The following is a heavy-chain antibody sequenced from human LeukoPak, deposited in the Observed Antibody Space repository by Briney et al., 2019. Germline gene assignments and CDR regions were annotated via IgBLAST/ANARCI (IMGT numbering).Heavy chain of an antibody. CDR3: VRTVPLVRGSHYDY. J-gene: IGHJ4*02. D-gene: IGHD3-10*01. V-gene: IGHV1-18*04. CDR1: GYTFTGYY. CDR2: ISAYNGNT. Sequence: ASVKVSFKASGYTFTGYYMHWVRQAPGQGLEWMGWISAYNGNTNYAQNLQGRVTMTTDTSTSTAYMELRSLRSDDTAVYYCVRTVPLVRGSHYDYWGQGTLVTVSS.